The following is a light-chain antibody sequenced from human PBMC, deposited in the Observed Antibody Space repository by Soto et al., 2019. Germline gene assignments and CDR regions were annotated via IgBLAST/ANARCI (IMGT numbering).Light chain of an antibody. CDR1: SSDVGGYNS. CDR2: DVS. CDR3: NSYTSTTTPVV. Sequence: QSALTQPASVSGSPGQSITISCTGTSSDVGGYNSVSWYQQHPGKAPKLVIYDVSNRPSGVSNRFPGSKSGNTASLTISGLQAEDEADYYCNSYTSTTTPVVFGGGTKLTVL. J-gene: IGLJ2*01. V-gene: IGLV2-14*03.